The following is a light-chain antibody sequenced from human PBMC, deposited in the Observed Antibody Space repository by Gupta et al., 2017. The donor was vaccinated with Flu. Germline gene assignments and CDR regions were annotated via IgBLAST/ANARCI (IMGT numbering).Light chain of an antibody. CDR2: GAS. CDR3: QYYGNNL. J-gene: IGKJ4*01. CDR1: QTVSSNY. Sequence: EIVLMQSPATLSLSPGERATLSCRASQTVSSNYLAWYQQKPGQAPRLLIYGASSRATGIPDRFSGSGSGTDFTLTINSLEPEDFAVYYCQYYGNNLFGGGTKVEIE. V-gene: IGKV3-20*01.